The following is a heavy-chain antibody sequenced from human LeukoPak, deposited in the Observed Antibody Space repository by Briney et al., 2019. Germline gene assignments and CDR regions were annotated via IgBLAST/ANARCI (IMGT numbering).Heavy chain of an antibody. CDR1: GFTFDDYA. CDR3: GRGWAVDF. Sequence: GGSLRFSCAASGFTFDDYAMHWVRQAPGKGLEWVSGISWNSGSIGYADSVKGRFTISRDNAKNSVYLQMNSLRVEDTAVYYCGRGWAVDFWGQGTLVTVSS. D-gene: IGHD2-15*01. J-gene: IGHJ4*02. V-gene: IGHV3-9*01. CDR2: ISWNSGSI.